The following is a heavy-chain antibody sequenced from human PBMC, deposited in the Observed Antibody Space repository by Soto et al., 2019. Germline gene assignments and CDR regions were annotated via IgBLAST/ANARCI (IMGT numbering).Heavy chain of an antibody. V-gene: IGHV1-69*01. CDR3: ARGNAPYCSGGSCQMEMGF. D-gene: IGHD2-15*01. Sequence: QVQLVQSGAEVKKPGSSVKVSCKASGGTFSSYPLNWVRQAPGQGLKWMGGIIPILATANYAQKFQGRVTFTADESTSTAYMELSSLRSEDTAVYYCARGNAPYCSGGSCQMEMGFWGQGTLVTVSS. CDR1: GGTFSSYP. CDR2: IIPILATA. J-gene: IGHJ4*02.